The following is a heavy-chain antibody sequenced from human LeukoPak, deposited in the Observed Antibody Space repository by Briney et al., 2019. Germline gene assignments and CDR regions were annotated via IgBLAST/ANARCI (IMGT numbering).Heavy chain of an antibody. J-gene: IGHJ4*02. CDR2: ISSNSSYI. Sequence: GGSLRLSCAASGFTFSSYSMNWVRQAPGKGLEWVSSISSNSSYIYYADSVKGRFTISRDNAKNSLYLQMNSLRAEDTAVYYCARSVPYSGYDYDYWGQGTLVTVSS. V-gene: IGHV3-21*01. CDR3: ARSVPYSGYDYDY. D-gene: IGHD5-12*01. CDR1: GFTFSSYS.